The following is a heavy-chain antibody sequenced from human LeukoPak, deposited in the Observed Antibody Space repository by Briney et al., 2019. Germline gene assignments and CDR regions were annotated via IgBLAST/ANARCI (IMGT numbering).Heavy chain of an antibody. CDR1: GFTFSGSA. CDR2: IRSKANRYAT. D-gene: IGHD3-3*01. CDR3: TRHDNYDFWSGASMDV. Sequence: GGSLKLSCAASGFTFSGSAMHWVRQASGKGLEWVGRIRSKANRYATAYAAAGKGRFTITRDDSKNTAYLQMNSLKTEDTAVYYCTRHDNYDFWSGASMDVWGKGTTVTVSS. J-gene: IGHJ6*04. V-gene: IGHV3-73*01.